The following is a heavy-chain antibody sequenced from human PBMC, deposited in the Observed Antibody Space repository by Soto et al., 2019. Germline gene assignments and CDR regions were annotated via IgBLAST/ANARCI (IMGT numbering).Heavy chain of an antibody. J-gene: IGHJ4*02. Sequence: EVQLLESGGGLVQPGGSLRLSCAVSGFTLSSYAMSWVRQAPGKGLEWVSAISGSGANIYYADSVKGRFTFSRDKSKNTLFLQMSSLRAEDTAVYYCAKGGITLVRGSFDYWGQGTLVTVSS. CDR1: GFTLSSYA. CDR3: AKGGITLVRGSFDY. CDR2: ISGSGANI. V-gene: IGHV3-23*01. D-gene: IGHD3-10*01.